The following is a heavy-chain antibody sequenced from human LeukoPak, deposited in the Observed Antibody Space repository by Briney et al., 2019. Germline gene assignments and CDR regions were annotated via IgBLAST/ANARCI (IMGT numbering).Heavy chain of an antibody. D-gene: IGHD3-22*01. CDR3: ARDAYDYYDSSGYYY. CDR1: GFTFSSYG. J-gene: IGHJ4*02. CDR2: IRYDGSNK. Sequence: GGSLRLSCAASGFTFSSYGMHWVRQAPGKGLEWVAFIRYDGSNKYYADSVKGRFTISRDNSKNTLYLQMNSLRAEDTAVYYCARDAYDYYDSSGYYYWGQGTLVTVSS. V-gene: IGHV3-30*02.